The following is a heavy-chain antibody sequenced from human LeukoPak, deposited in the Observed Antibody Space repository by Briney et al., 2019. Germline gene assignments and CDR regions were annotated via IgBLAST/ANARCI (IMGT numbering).Heavy chain of an antibody. D-gene: IGHD2-2*01. CDR2: ISAYNGNT. J-gene: IGHJ6*03. Sequence: ASVKVSCKASGYTFTSYGISWVRQAPGQGLEWMGWISAYNGNTNYAQKLQGRVTMTTDTSTSTAYMELRSLRSDDTAVYYCARDGVPAATYWGYYYYYYYMDVWGKGTTVTVSS. V-gene: IGHV1-18*01. CDR3: ARDGVPAATYWGYYYYYYYMDV. CDR1: GYTFTSYG.